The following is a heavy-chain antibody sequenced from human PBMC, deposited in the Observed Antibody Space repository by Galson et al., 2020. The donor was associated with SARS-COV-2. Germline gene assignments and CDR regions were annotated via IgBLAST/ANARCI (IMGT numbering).Heavy chain of an antibody. V-gene: IGHV3-30*04. Sequence: TGGSLRLSCAASGFTFSSYAMHWVRQAPGKGLEWVAVISYDGSNKYYADSVKGRFTISRDNSKNTLYLQMNSLRAEDTAVYYCARGDMDYYDSGGYRSRSWGLRGAVYYYYGMDVWGQGTTVTVSS. CDR2: ISYDGSNK. D-gene: IGHD3-22*01. CDR3: ARGDMDYYDSGGYRSRSWGLRGAVYYYYGMDV. J-gene: IGHJ6*02. CDR1: GFTFSSYA.